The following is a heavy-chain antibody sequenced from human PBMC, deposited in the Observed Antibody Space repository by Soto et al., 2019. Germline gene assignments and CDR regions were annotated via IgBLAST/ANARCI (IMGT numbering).Heavy chain of an antibody. CDR3: AGFSSGTYLFGL. J-gene: IGHJ4*02. D-gene: IGHD1-26*01. CDR1: DGSISSYY. Sequence: SETLSLTCTVSDGSISSYYWSWIRQPPGKGLEWIGYIYGTGTTNYAPSLKNRVTMSLHTSKNQFSLTLSSVTAADTAMYYCAGFSSGTYLFGLWGPGTLVTAPQ. V-gene: IGHV4-59*01. CDR2: IYGTGTT.